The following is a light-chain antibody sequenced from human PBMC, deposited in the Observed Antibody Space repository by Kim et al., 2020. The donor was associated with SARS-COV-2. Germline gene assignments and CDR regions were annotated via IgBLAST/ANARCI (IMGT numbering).Light chain of an antibody. J-gene: IGLJ1*01. CDR2: GKN. CDR3: NSRDSSGNHPDV. V-gene: IGLV3-19*01. CDR1: SLRSYY. Sequence: SSELTQDPAVSVALGQTVRITCQGDSLRSYYASWYQQKPGQAPVLVIYGKNNRPSGIPDRFSGSSSGNTASLTLTGAQAEDEAGYYCNSRDSSGNHPDVF.